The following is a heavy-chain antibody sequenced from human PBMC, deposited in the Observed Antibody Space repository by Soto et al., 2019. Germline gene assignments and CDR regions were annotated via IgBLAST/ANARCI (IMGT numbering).Heavy chain of an antibody. Sequence: ASVKVSCKASGYTFTSYGISWVRQAPGQGLEWMGWISAYNGNTNYAQKLQGRVTMTTDTSTSTAYMELRSLRSDDTAVYYCARNDFWRGYSDNEYWGQGTLVPVSS. V-gene: IGHV1-18*01. CDR2: ISAYNGNT. CDR3: ARNDFWRGYSDNEY. CDR1: GYTFTSYG. J-gene: IGHJ4*02. D-gene: IGHD3-3*01.